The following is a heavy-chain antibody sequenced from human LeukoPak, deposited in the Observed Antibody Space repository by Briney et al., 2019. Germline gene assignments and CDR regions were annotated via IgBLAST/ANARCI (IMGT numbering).Heavy chain of an antibody. CDR3: ARVVCGSDCYQINYFDY. J-gene: IGHJ4*02. CDR1: GYSITYYW. CDR2: IYTGATDT. D-gene: IGHD2-21*02. Sequence: GASMLICCECAGYSITYYWIGLLHQTPGKRQELMWIIYTGATDTRYSPSFQGKVTISADKYISTAYLQWSSLKASDTAMYYCARVVCGSDCYQINYFDYWGQGALVTVAS. V-gene: IGHV5-51*07.